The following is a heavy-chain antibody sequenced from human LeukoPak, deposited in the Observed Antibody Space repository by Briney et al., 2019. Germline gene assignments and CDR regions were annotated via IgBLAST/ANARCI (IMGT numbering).Heavy chain of an antibody. CDR2: ISSSGSII. CDR1: GFTFSSYE. V-gene: IGHV3-48*03. CDR3: AELGITMIGGV. Sequence: PGGSLRLSCAASGFTFSSYEMNWARQAPGKGLEWVSCISSSGSIIYYADSVKGRFTISRDNAKNSLYLQMNSLRAEDTAVYYCAELGITMIGGVWGKGTTVTISS. D-gene: IGHD3-10*02. J-gene: IGHJ6*04.